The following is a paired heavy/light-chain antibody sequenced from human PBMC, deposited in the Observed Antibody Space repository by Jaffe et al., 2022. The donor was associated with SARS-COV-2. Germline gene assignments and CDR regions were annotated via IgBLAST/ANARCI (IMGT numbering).Heavy chain of an antibody. CDR2: IIPIFGTA. Sequence: QVQLVQSGAEVKKPGSSVKVSCKASGGTFSSYAISWVRQAPGQGLEWMGGIIPIFGTANYAQKFQGRVTITADESTSTAYMELSSLRSEDTAVYYCASRGRDQQPYYWYFDLWGRGTLVTVSS. V-gene: IGHV1-69*01. D-gene: IGHD6-13*01. J-gene: IGHJ2*01. CDR3: ASRGRDQQPYYWYFDL. CDR1: GGTFSSYA.
Light chain of an antibody. CDR1: QSVSSN. J-gene: IGKJ2*01. CDR3: QQYNNWSYT. V-gene: IGKV3D-15*01. Sequence: EIVMTQSPATLSVSPGERATLSCRASQSVSSNLAWYQQKPGQAPRLLIYGASTRATGIPARFSGSGSGTEFTLTISSLQSEDFAVYYCQQYNNWSYTFGQGTKLEIK. CDR2: GAS.